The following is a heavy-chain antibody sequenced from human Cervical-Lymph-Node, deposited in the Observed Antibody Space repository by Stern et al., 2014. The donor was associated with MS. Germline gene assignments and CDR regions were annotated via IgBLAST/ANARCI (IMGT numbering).Heavy chain of an antibody. J-gene: IGHJ4*02. CDR2: IIPMFGIA. CDR1: GGTFSSYT. Sequence: QVQLVQSGAEVQKPGSSVKVSCKASGGTFSSYTIGWVRQAPGQGLEWMGGIIPMFGIANYAEKFQGRVTITADESTSTAYMDLSTLRSEDTAVYYCARATSDYIWGSYRYLDYWGQGTQVTVSS. D-gene: IGHD3-16*02. V-gene: IGHV1-69*01. CDR3: ARATSDYIWGSYRYLDY.